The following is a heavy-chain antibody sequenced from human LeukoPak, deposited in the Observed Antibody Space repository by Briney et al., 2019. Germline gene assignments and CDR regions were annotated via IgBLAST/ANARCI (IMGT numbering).Heavy chain of an antibody. Sequence: ASVKVSCKASGYTFTGYYMHWVRQAPGQGLEWMGRINPNSGGTIYAQKFQGRVTMTEDTSTDTAYMELSSLRSEDTAVYYCATVRQYYGSGSSGDYWGQGTLVTVSS. CDR1: GYTFTGYY. CDR2: INPNSGGT. J-gene: IGHJ4*02. D-gene: IGHD3-10*01. CDR3: ATVRQYYGSGSSGDY. V-gene: IGHV1-2*06.